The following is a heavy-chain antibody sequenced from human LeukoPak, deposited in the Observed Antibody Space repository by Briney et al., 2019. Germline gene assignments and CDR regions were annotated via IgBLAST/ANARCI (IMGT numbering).Heavy chain of an antibody. CDR3: ARGAALSSPLEY. D-gene: IGHD2-15*01. CDR2: LNPKSGDT. CDR1: GFTFSNYD. J-gene: IGHJ4*02. Sequence: ASVKVSCKASGFTFSNYDINWVRQAPGQGLEWMGWLNPKSGDTGYAQKFQGRVAMTRNTSITIAYMEVSSLTSEDTAVYYCARGAALSSPLEYWGQGTLVTVSS. V-gene: IGHV1-8*01.